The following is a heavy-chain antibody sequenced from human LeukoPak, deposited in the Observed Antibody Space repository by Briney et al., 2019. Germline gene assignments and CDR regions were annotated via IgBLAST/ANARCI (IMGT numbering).Heavy chain of an antibody. CDR1: GGSISSSSDY. Sequence: SETLSLTCAVSGGSISSSSDYWGWMRQPPGKGLEWIGSIYYSGRTYNNPSLKSRVTISVDTSKNQFSLKLSSVTAADTAVYYCARGPSVAAHLDYWGQGTLVAVSS. D-gene: IGHD5-12*01. J-gene: IGHJ4*02. CDR3: ARGPSVAAHLDY. V-gene: IGHV4-39*01. CDR2: IYYSGRT.